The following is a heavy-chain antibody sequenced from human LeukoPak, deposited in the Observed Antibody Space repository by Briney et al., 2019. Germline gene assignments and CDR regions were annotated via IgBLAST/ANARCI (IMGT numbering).Heavy chain of an antibody. CDR1: GYIFTTYW. Sequence: GESLKISCQGSGYIFTTYWIGWVRQMPGKGLEWMGIIYPGDSDTRYSPSFEGQVTISADKSISTAYLQWSSLKASDTAMYFCARHVRGSSGWRFDSWGQGTLVTVSS. CDR3: ARHVRGSSGWRFDS. CDR2: IYPGDSDT. V-gene: IGHV5-51*01. J-gene: IGHJ4*02. D-gene: IGHD6-19*01.